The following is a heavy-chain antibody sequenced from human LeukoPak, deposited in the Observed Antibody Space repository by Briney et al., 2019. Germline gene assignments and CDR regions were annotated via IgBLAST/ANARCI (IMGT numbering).Heavy chain of an antibody. J-gene: IGHJ1*01. CDR1: GCTFTGYY. CDR2: INPNSGGT. D-gene: IGHD3-10*01. Sequence: ASVKVSCKASGCTFTGYYMHWVRQAPGQGLEWMGWINPNSGGTNYAQKFQGRVTMTRDTSISTAYMELSRLRSDDTAVYYCARVLLPSRITMVQQIQHWGQGTLVTVSS. V-gene: IGHV1-2*02. CDR3: ARVLLPSRITMVQQIQH.